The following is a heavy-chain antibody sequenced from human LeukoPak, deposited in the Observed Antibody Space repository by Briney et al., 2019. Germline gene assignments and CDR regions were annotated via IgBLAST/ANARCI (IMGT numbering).Heavy chain of an antibody. J-gene: IGHJ4*02. CDR3: ARAFITIFGVVISFFDY. Sequence: GGSLRLSCAASGFTLSDYYMSWIRQAPGKGLEWVSYISSSGSTIYYADSVKGRFTISRDNAKNSLYLQMNSLRAEDTAVYYCARAFITIFGVVISFFDYWGQGTLVTVSS. D-gene: IGHD3-3*01. CDR1: GFTLSDYY. CDR2: ISSSGSTI. V-gene: IGHV3-11*01.